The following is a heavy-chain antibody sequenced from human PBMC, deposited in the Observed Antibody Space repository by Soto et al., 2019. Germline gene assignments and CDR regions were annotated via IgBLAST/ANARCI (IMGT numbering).Heavy chain of an antibody. CDR1: GFTFSSYA. Sequence: EVQLLESGGGLVQPGGSLRLSCAASGFTFSSYAMSWVRQAPGKGLEWVSAISGSAYYADSVKGRFTISRDSSKNTMYLQMNSLRAEDTAVYYCAGGPTRGYSYGYAAYWGQGALVTVSS. V-gene: IGHV3-23*01. CDR3: AGGPTRGYSYGYAAY. D-gene: IGHD5-18*01. CDR2: ISGSA. J-gene: IGHJ4*02.